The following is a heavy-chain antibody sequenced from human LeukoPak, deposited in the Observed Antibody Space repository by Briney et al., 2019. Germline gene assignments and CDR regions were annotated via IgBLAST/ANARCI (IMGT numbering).Heavy chain of an antibody. D-gene: IGHD3-10*01. CDR2: IYTSGST. CDR3: ARGYYYRT. V-gene: IGHV4-61*02. CDR1: GASISSGSYY. J-gene: IGHJ4*02. Sequence: SETLSLTCTVSGASISSGSYYWSWIRQPAGKGLEWIGRIYTSGSTYYNPSLKSRVTISVDTSKNQFSLTLSSVTAADTAVYYCARGYYYRTWGLGTLVTVSS.